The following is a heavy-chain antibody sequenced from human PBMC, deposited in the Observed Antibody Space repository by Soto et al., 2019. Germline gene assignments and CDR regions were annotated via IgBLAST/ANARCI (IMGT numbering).Heavy chain of an antibody. D-gene: IGHD2-21*01. CDR2: ISSGGST. V-gene: IGHV3-23*01. CDR1: GFTFSSYA. J-gene: IGHJ4*02. Sequence: PGGSLRLSCAASGFTFSSYAMSWVRQAPGKGLEWVSVISSGGSTYYADSVKGRFTISRDNSKNTLYLQMNSLRAEDTAVYYCAKDPTQAYVPIDYWGQGTLVTVSS. CDR3: AKDPTQAYVPIDY.